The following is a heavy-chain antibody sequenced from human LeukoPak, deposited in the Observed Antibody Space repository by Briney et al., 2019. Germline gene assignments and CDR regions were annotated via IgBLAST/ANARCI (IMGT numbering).Heavy chain of an antibody. D-gene: IGHD2-15*01. Sequence: SETLSLTCTVSGYSISSGYYWGWIRLPPGKGLEWIGIINHSGSTFCNTSLKSRVTISVDTSTNQFSLQLRSVTAADTALYYCARVGYCSGGSCLNWFDPWGRGTLATVSS. CDR1: GYSISSGYY. CDR3: ARVGYCSGGSCLNWFDP. V-gene: IGHV4-38-2*02. CDR2: INHSGST. J-gene: IGHJ5*02.